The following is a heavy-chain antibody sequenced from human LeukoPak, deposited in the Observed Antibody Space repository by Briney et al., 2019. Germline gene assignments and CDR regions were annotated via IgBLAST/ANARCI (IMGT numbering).Heavy chain of an antibody. V-gene: IGHV4-39*07. J-gene: IGHJ4*02. Sequence: SETLSLTCTVSGGSTSSSSYYWGWIRQPPGKGLEWIGSIYYSGSTYYNPSLKSRVTISVDRSKNQFSLKLSSVTAADTAVYYCARDALTGTSFDYWGQGTLVTVSS. CDR1: GGSTSSSSYY. CDR2: IYYSGST. CDR3: ARDALTGTSFDY. D-gene: IGHD1-20*01.